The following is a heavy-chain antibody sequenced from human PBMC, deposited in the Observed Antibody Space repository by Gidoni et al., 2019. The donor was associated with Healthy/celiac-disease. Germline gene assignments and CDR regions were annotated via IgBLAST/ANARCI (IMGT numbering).Heavy chain of an antibody. CDR2: ISVSCGST. D-gene: IGHD2-21*01. Sequence: EVQLLESGGGLVQPGGCLRHACAASGFTFSSYAMSWVRQAPWKGLEWVSAISVSCGSTYYADSVKCRFTISSDNSKNTLYLQMNSLRADDTAVYYCAKGTSVVYWGQGTLFTVSS. CDR3: AKGTSVVY. CDR1: GFTFSSYA. J-gene: IGHJ4*02. V-gene: IGHV3-23*01.